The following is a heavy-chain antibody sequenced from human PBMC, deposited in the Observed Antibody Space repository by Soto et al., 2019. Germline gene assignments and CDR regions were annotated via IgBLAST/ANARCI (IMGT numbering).Heavy chain of an antibody. CDR1: GDSVASNSSA. CDR2: TYYRSKWYN. J-gene: IGHJ6*02. CDR3: ARVRLRTRITILGVVAAYYYYGMDV. V-gene: IGHV6-1*01. Sequence: PAQTPSLTFAISGDSVASNSSAWNCISQSPSRGLEWLGRTYYRSKWYNDYAVSVKSRITINPDTSKNQFSLQLNSVTPEDTAVYYCARVRLRTRITILGVVAAYYYYGMDVWGQGTTVTVSS. D-gene: IGHD3-3*01.